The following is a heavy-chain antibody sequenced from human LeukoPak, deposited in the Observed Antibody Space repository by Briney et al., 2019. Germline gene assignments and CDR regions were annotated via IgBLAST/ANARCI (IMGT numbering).Heavy chain of an antibody. CDR1: GYTFTSYG. CDR2: ISAYNGNT. V-gene: IGHV1-18*01. CDR3: ARDHRLIAAAGNDY. J-gene: IGHJ4*02. Sequence: ASVKVSCKASGYTFTSYGISWVRQAPGQGLEWMGWISAYNGNTNYAQKLQGRVTMTTDTSTSTAYMELRSLRSDDTAVYYCARDHRLIAAAGNDYWGQGTLVTVSS. D-gene: IGHD6-13*01.